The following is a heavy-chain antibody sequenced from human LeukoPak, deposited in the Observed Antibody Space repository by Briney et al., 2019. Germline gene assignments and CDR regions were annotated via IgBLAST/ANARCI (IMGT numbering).Heavy chain of an antibody. CDR1: GYTFTDYY. CDR2: INPNSGGT. Sequence: GASVKVSCKASGYTFTDYYIHWARQAPGQGLEWLGWINPNSGGTNYAQKLQGKVTMTRDTSIRTVYMEVSRLTSDDTAVYYCATMGATMFDHWGQGSLVTVSS. CDR3: ATMGATMFDH. V-gene: IGHV1-2*02. D-gene: IGHD1-26*01. J-gene: IGHJ4*02.